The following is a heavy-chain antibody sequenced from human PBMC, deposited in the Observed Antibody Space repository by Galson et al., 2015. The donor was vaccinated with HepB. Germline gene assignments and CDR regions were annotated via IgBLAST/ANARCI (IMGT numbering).Heavy chain of an antibody. Sequence: SLRLSCAASGFTFSSYAMHWVRQAPGKGLEWVAVISYDGSNKYYADSMTGRFTISRDNSRDTLYLHMHSLRTEDTAVYYCAKDWAYEENFFDYWGQGNLVTVSS. CDR3: AKDWAYEENFFDY. D-gene: IGHD3-22*01. CDR2: ISYDGSNK. J-gene: IGHJ4*02. V-gene: IGHV3-30-3*01. CDR1: GFTFSSYA.